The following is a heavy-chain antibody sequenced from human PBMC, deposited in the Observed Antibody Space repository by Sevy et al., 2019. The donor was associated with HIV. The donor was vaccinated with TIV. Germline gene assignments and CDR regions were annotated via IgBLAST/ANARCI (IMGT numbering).Heavy chain of an antibody. V-gene: IGHV4-39*01. CDR3: ARVGGYYSGGSCYPIFDY. CDR2: IYYSGST. J-gene: IGHJ4*02. Sequence: SETLSLTCTVSGGSISSSSYYWGWIRQPPRKGLEWIGSIYYSGSTYYNPSLKSRVTISVDTSKNQFSLKLSSVTAADTAVYYCARVGGYYSGGSCYPIFDYWGQGTLVTVSS. CDR1: GGSISSSSYY. D-gene: IGHD2-15*01.